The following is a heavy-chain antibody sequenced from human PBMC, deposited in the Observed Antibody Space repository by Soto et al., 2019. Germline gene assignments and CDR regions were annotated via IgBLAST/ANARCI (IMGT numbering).Heavy chain of an antibody. CDR2: ISSDGTDQ. CDR1: GFTFSGYS. CDR3: AREEVALDP. Sequence: QVQLVESGGGVVQPGRSLTLSCVASGFTFSGYSMHWVRQAPGKGLDWVALISSDGTDQYYADSLEGRFTISRDTSKDTLLLQMNSLRPEDTAVYYCAREEVALDPWGQGTLVTVSS. J-gene: IGHJ5*02. V-gene: IGHV3-30-3*01.